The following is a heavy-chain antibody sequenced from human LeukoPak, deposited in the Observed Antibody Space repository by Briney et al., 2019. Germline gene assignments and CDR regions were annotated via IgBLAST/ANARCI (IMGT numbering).Heavy chain of an antibody. CDR1: GGTFSSYA. D-gene: IGHD6-19*01. CDR2: INTNTGNP. CDR3: ARDCKIAVAGCDYYYYGMDV. J-gene: IGHJ6*02. V-gene: IGHV7-4-1*02. Sequence: ASVKVSCKASGGTFSSYAISWVRQAPGQGLEWMGWINTNTGNPTYAQGFTGRFVFSLDTSVSTAYLQISSLKAEDTAVYYCARDCKIAVAGCDYYYYGMDVWGQGTTVTVSS.